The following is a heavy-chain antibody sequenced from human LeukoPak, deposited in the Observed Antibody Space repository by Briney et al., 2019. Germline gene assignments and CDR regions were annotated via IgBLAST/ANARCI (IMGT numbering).Heavy chain of an antibody. Sequence: PSETLSLTCAVYGGSFSGYYWSWIRQPPGKGLEWIGEINHSGSTNYNPSLKSRVTISVDTSKNQFSLKLSSVTAADTAVYYCARVGFAYYFDYWGQGTLVTVSS. V-gene: IGHV4-34*01. J-gene: IGHJ4*02. CDR1: GGSFSGYY. CDR3: ARVGFAYYFDY. CDR2: INHSGST. D-gene: IGHD3-10*01.